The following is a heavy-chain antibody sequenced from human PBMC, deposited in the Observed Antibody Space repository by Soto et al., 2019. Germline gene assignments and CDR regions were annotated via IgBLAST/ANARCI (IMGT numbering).Heavy chain of an antibody. V-gene: IGHV1-18*04. D-gene: IGHD3-10*01. CDR3: ARGYGSGSYYNGGGFDP. J-gene: IGHJ5*02. CDR2: ISAYNGNT. Sequence: WASVKVSCKASGYTFTSYGISWVRQAPGQGLEWMGWISAYNGNTNYAQKLQGRVTMTTDTSTSTAYMELRSLRSDDTAVYYCARGYGSGSYYNGGGFDPWGQGTLVTVSS. CDR1: GYTFTSYG.